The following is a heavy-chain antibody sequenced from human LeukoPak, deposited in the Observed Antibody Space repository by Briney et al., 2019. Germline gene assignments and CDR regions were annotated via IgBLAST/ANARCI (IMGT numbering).Heavy chain of an antibody. Sequence: TGGSLRLSCAASGFAITDHHMDWVRQAPGKGVEWVGRSQTTKPNSCTTGYAASVKGRFTISRDDSKNSLYLQLNSLKTEDTAVYYCVRVVTTSSGWYHFDNWGQGTLVTVSS. D-gene: IGHD6-13*01. J-gene: IGHJ4*02. CDR2: SQTTKPNSCTT. V-gene: IGHV3-72*01. CDR3: VRVVTTSSGWYHFDN. CDR1: GFAITDHH.